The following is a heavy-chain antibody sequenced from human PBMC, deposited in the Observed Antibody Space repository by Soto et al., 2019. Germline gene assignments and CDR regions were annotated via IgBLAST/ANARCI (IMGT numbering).Heavy chain of an antibody. V-gene: IGHV4-34*01. D-gene: IGHD5-12*01. CDR1: GGSFSGYY. Sequence: SETLSLTCAVYGGSFSGYYWSWIRQPPGKGLEWIGEINHSGSTNYNPSLKSRVTISVDTSKNQFSLKLSSVTAADTAVYYCARGRSFVGYTIHYYGMDVWGQGTTVTVSS. J-gene: IGHJ6*02. CDR2: INHSGST. CDR3: ARGRSFVGYTIHYYGMDV.